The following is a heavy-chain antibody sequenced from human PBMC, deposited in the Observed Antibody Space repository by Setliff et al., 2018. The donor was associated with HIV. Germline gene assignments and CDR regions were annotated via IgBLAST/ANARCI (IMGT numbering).Heavy chain of an antibody. Sequence: ASVKVSCKTSGFTFTAYYMHWVRQAPGQGLEWMGWINPNGGGTKFARTFQGRVTMTRDTSISTAYIELSRLRSDDTAVYYCAQGAIRDSGSHITTRWGQGTLVTVSS. V-gene: IGHV1-2*02. CDR3: AQGAIRDSGSHITTR. D-gene: IGHD3-10*01. CDR2: INPNGGGT. J-gene: IGHJ4*02. CDR1: GFTFTAYY.